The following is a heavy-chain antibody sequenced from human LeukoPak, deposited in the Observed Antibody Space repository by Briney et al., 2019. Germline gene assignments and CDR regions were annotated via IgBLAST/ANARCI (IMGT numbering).Heavy chain of an antibody. CDR2: INPNSDGI. Sequence: VASVKVSCKASGYTFTDHYMHWVRQAPGQGLEWMGWINPNSDGINNYAHKFQGRVTMTRDTSISTAYMELSGLTSDDTAVYYCATGGGYYDSSGSPPGAYWGQGTLVTVSS. V-gene: IGHV1-2*07. CDR3: ATGGGYYDSSGSPPGAY. J-gene: IGHJ4*02. CDR1: GYTFTDHY. D-gene: IGHD3-22*01.